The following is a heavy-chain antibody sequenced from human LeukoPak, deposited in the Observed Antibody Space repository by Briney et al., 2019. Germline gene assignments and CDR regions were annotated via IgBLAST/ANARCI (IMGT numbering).Heavy chain of an antibody. CDR1: GFTFSSYS. J-gene: IGHJ4*02. D-gene: IGHD3-16*01. V-gene: IGHV3-21*01. Sequence: GGSLRLSCAASGFTFSSYSMNWVRQAPGKGLGWVASISTISSYIYYADSVKGRFTISRDNAKNSLYLQMNSLRAEDTAVYYCARDLHLSLDYWGQGTLVTVSS. CDR3: ARDLHLSLDY. CDR2: ISTISSYI.